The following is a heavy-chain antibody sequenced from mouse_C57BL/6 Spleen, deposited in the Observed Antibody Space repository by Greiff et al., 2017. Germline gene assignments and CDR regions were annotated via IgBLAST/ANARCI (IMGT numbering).Heavy chain of an antibody. CDR1: GYTFTSYG. Sequence: QVQLQQSGAELARPGASVKLSCKASGYTFTSYGISWVKQSTGQGLEWIGEIYPRSGNTYYNEKFKGKATLTADKSSSTAYMELRSLTSEDSAVYFCAREGDDYDAMDYWGQGTSVTVSS. CDR2: IYPRSGNT. V-gene: IGHV1-81*01. J-gene: IGHJ4*01. CDR3: AREGDDYDAMDY.